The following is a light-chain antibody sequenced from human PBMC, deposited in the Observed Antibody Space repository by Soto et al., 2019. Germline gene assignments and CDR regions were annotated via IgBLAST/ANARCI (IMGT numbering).Light chain of an antibody. CDR2: DNN. CDR1: TSTIRNNY. J-gene: IGLJ1*01. V-gene: IGLV1-51*01. Sequence: QSVLTQPPSASAAPGQKVTISCSGSTSTIRNNYVSWYQHLPGTAPKLLIYDNNQRPSGIPDRFSGSKSGTSATLGITGLQTGDEADYYCGTWDNSLSAGVFGTGTKVTVL. CDR3: GTWDNSLSAGV.